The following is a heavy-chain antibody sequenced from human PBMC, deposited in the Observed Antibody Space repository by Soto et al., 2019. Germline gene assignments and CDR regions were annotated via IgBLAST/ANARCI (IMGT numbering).Heavy chain of an antibody. V-gene: IGHV5-51*01. Sequence: PGESLKISCKGSEYSFTHKWIGWVRQVPGKGLEWMGIIYPFDSDIRYSPSFQGHITISADKSINTAYVQWSTLKTSDTAIYYCGGVRPAPSKELPYQHLSMDVWGPRNTVTVSS. CDR1: EYSFTHKW. D-gene: IGHD3-10*01. CDR3: GGVRPAPSKELPYQHLSMDV. CDR2: IYPFDSDI. J-gene: IGHJ6*02.